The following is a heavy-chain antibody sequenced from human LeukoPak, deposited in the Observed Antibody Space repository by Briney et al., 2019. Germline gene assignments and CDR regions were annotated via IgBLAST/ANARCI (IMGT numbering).Heavy chain of an antibody. CDR3: AKDFEGYSSSWYYFDY. CDR2: ISGSGGRT. V-gene: IGHV3-23*01. CDR1: GFTFNNYA. D-gene: IGHD6-13*01. Sequence: GGSLRLSCAASGFTFNNYAMSWVRQAPGKGLEWVSTISGSGGRTYYADTVKGRFTISRDNSKNTLYPQMNSLRAEDTAIYYCAKDFEGYSSSWYYFDYWGQGTLVTVSS. J-gene: IGHJ4*02.